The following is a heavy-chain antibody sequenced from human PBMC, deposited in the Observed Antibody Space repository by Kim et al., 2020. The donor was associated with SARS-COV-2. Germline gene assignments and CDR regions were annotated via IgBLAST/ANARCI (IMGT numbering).Heavy chain of an antibody. J-gene: IGHJ4*02. CDR3: ARELGDYDSSGYTFDY. Sequence: ALKSRVTISVDTSKNQFSLKLSYVTAADTAVYYCARELGDYDSSGYTFDYWGQGTLVTVSS. D-gene: IGHD3-22*01. V-gene: IGHV4-39*07.